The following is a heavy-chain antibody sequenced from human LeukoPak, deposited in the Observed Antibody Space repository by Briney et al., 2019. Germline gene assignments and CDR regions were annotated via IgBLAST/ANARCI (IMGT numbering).Heavy chain of an antibody. CDR2: ISGSGGST. V-gene: IGHV3-23*01. CDR3: AKEELAVAGYFDY. D-gene: IGHD6-19*01. CDR1: GFTFSDYG. J-gene: IGHJ4*02. Sequence: GGSLRLSCATSGFTFSDYGMHWVRQAPGKGLEWVSAISGSGGSTYYADSVKGRFTISRDNSKNTLYLQMNSLRAEDTAVYYCAKEELAVAGYFDYWGQGTLVTVSS.